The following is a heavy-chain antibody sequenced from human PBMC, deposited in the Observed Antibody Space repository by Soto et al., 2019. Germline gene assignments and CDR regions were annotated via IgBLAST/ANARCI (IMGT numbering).Heavy chain of an antibody. CDR2: VSGGGSAT. CDR3: AKGSYGDYAGDY. Sequence: GGSLRLSCAASGFTLSNYVMTWVRQAPGKGLEWVSSVSGGGSATYYADSVKGRFTISRDNSKNTLYLQMNSLRAEDTAVYYCAKGSYGDYAGDYWGQGTLVTVSS. V-gene: IGHV3-23*01. D-gene: IGHD4-17*01. CDR1: GFTLSNYV. J-gene: IGHJ4*02.